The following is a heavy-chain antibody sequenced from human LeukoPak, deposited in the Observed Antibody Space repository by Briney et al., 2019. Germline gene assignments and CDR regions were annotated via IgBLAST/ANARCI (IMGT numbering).Heavy chain of an antibody. Sequence: ASVKVSCKASGYTFTGYYMHWVRQAPGQGLEWMGWINPNSGGTNYAQKFQGRVTMTRDTSISTAYMELSRLRSDDTAVYYCAKDWGSYDILTGYWGQGTLVTVSS. D-gene: IGHD3-9*01. V-gene: IGHV1-2*02. CDR1: GYTFTGYY. CDR2: INPNSGGT. CDR3: AKDWGSYDILTGY. J-gene: IGHJ4*02.